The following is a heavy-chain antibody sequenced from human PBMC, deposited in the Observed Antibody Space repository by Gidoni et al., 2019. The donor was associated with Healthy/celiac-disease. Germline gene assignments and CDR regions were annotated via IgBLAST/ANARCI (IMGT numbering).Heavy chain of an antibody. J-gene: IGHJ3*02. D-gene: IGHD3-3*01. CDR3: ARAKDFWSGYSVGDAFDI. V-gene: IGHV1-2*02. CDR1: GYTFTGYY. CDR2: INPNRGGT. Sequence: QVQLVQSGAAVKKPGDSVKVSCKASGYTFTGYYMDWVRQAPGQGLEWMGWINPNRGGTNYAQKFQGRVTMTRDTSISTAYMELSRLRSDDTAVYYCARAKDFWSGYSVGDAFDIWGQGTMVTVSS.